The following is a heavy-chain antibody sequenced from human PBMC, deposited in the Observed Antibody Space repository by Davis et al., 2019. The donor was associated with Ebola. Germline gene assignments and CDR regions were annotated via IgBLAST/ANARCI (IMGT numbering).Heavy chain of an antibody. CDR1: GYSFTSYY. D-gene: IGHD3-10*01. CDR2: IHPSGGST. CDR3: ARDRSPREYYDMDV. J-gene: IGHJ6*04. Sequence: ASVKVSCKASGYSFTSYYMHWVRQAPGQGLEWMGFIHPSGGSTTYAQKFQGRLTITRDTSTRTIFMELISLTSEDTAVYFCARDRSPREYYDMDVWGEGTTVTVSS. V-gene: IGHV1-46*01.